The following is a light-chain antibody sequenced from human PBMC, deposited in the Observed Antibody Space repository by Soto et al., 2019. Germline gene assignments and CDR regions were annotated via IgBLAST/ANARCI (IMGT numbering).Light chain of an antibody. Sequence: QSALTQPASVSGSPGQSITISCTGTSSDVGSYNLVSWYQQHPGKVPKLMIYEVSKRPSGVSNRFSGSKSGNTASLTISGLQAEDEADYYCCSYAGSPPFVVFGRGTKLTVL. CDR2: EVS. CDR1: SSDVGSYNL. V-gene: IGLV2-23*02. CDR3: CSYAGSPPFVV. J-gene: IGLJ2*01.